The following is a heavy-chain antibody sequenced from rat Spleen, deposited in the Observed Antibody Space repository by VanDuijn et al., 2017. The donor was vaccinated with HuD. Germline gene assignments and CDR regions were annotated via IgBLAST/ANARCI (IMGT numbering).Heavy chain of an antibody. J-gene: IGHJ3*01. CDR3: ARAGRNWELAY. CDR2: IWTTGST. Sequence: QVQLKESGPGLVQPSQTLSLTCTVAGFSLTSYNVHWVRQPPGKGLEWMGVIWTTGSTVYNSLLTSRLTISRDTSKSQIFLKMNSLQTEDTATYYCARAGRNWELAYWGQGTLVTVSS. CDR1: GFSLTSYN. V-gene: IGHV2-41*01. D-gene: IGHD5-1*01.